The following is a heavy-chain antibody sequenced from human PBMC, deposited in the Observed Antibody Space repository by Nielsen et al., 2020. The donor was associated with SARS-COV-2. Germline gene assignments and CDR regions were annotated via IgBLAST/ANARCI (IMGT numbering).Heavy chain of an antibody. CDR2: ISYDGSNK. D-gene: IGHD3-22*01. Sequence: GGSLRLSCAASGFTFSSYGMHWVRQAPGKGLEWVAVISYDGSNKYYADSVKGRFTISRDNAKNSLYLQMNSLRAEDTALYYCAKLAASYYDSSGDYWGQGTLVTVSS. J-gene: IGHJ4*02. CDR1: GFTFSSYG. V-gene: IGHV3-30*18. CDR3: AKLAASYYDSSGDY.